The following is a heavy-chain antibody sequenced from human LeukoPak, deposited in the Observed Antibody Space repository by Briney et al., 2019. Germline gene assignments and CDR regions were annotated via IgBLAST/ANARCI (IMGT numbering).Heavy chain of an antibody. CDR2: ISWNSGSI. D-gene: IGHD3-10*01. V-gene: IGHV3-9*01. Sequence: GGSLRLSCAASGFTFDDYAMHWVRQAPGKGLEWVSGISWNSGSIGYADSVKGRFTISRDNSKNTLYLQMNSLRAEDTAVYYCAKEVYGSGSYYPAYYYYYGMDVWGQGTTVTVSS. J-gene: IGHJ6*02. CDR3: AKEVYGSGSYYPAYYYYYGMDV. CDR1: GFTFDDYA.